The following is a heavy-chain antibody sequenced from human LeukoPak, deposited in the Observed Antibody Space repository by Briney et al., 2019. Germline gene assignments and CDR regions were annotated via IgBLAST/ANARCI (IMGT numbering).Heavy chain of an antibody. CDR1: GFTFSSYW. Sequence: GGSLRLSCAASGFTFSSYWMSWVRQAPGKGLEWVANIKQDGSEKYYVDSVKGRFTISRDNAENSLYPQMNSLRAEDTAVYYCARTASSGYSPLFDYWGQGTLVTVSS. V-gene: IGHV3-7*01. CDR2: IKQDGSEK. J-gene: IGHJ4*02. CDR3: ARTASSGYSPLFDY. D-gene: IGHD3-22*01.